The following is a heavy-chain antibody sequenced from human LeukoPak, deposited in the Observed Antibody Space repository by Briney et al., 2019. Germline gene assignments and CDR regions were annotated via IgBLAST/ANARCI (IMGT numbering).Heavy chain of an antibody. CDR2: ISSSGSGGNT. Sequence: GGSLRLSCAASGVTLSSYAMSWARQAPGKGLEWVSGISSSGSGGNTYYADSVKGRFTISRDNSKNTLYLQMNSLRAEDTAVYYCARRTAATYHFDYWGQGTLVTVSS. J-gene: IGHJ4*02. V-gene: IGHV3-23*01. CDR3: ARRTAATYHFDY. CDR1: GVTLSSYA. D-gene: IGHD6-25*01.